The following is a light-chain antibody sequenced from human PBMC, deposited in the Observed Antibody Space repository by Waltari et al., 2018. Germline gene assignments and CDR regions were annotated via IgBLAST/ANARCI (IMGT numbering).Light chain of an antibody. Sequence: VILTQSPATLSLSPGERATLSCRASQSVSSYLAWYQQKPGQAPRLLIYGASSRATGIPDRFSGSGSGTEFTLTISSLEPEDSAVYYCQKYSSSPPYSFGQGTKVEIK. CDR3: QKYSSSPPYS. V-gene: IGKV3-20*01. J-gene: IGKJ2*03. CDR2: GAS. CDR1: QSVSSY.